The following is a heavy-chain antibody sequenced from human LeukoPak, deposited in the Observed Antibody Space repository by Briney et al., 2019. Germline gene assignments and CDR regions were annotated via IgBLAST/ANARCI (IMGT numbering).Heavy chain of an antibody. D-gene: IGHD1-26*01. J-gene: IGHJ4*02. V-gene: IGHV3-23*01. CDR3: AKGAKWELPFDY. CDR1: GFTFTSYA. CDR2: ISGTSSST. Sequence: GGSLRLSCAASGFTFTSYAMSWVRQAPGKGLEWVSAISGTSSSTYYADSVKGRFTISRDNSKNTLYLQMNSLSAEDTAVYYCAKGAKWELPFDYWGQGTLVTVSS.